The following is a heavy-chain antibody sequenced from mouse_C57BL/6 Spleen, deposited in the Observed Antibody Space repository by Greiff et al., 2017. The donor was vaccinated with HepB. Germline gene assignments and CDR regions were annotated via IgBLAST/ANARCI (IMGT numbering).Heavy chain of an antibody. J-gene: IGHJ3*01. CDR3: ARPFITTGAWFAY. CDR1: GFNIKNTY. CDR2: IDPANGNT. Sequence: EVMLVESVAELVRPGASVKLSCTASGFNIKNTYMHWVKQRPEQGLEWIGRIDPANGNTKYAPKFQGKATITADTSSNTAYLQLSSLTSEDTAIYYCARPFITTGAWFAYWGQGTLVTVSA. V-gene: IGHV14-3*01. D-gene: IGHD1-1*01.